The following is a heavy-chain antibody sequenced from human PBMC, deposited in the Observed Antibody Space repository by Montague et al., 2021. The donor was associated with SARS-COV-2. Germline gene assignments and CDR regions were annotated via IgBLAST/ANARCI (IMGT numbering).Heavy chain of an antibody. CDR3: ARLTQLGYCSSASCSPALYFDY. Sequence: SETLSLTCTVSSGSMSDYYWTWIRQPPGKGPEWIGYFSRSGGSNYSPSLRSRVTISLVTSRSQFSLQLSSVTAADTAFYYCARLTQLGYCSSASCSPALYFDYWGQGFLVSVSS. CDR2: FSRSGGS. D-gene: IGHD2-15*01. V-gene: IGHV4-59*01. CDR1: SGSMSDYY. J-gene: IGHJ4*02.